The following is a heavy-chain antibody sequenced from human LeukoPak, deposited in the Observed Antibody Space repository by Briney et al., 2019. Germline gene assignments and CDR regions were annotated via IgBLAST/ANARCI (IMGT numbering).Heavy chain of an antibody. CDR2: IYYSGST. D-gene: IGHD4-23*01. Sequence: ASETLSLTCTVSGGSISSSSYYWGWIRQPPGKGLEWIGSIYYSGSTNYNPSLKSRVTISVDTSKNQFSLKLSSVTAADTAVYYCARGTTVVTLDASDIWGQGTMVTVSS. CDR3: ARGTTVVTLDASDI. V-gene: IGHV4-39*07. J-gene: IGHJ3*02. CDR1: GGSISSSSYY.